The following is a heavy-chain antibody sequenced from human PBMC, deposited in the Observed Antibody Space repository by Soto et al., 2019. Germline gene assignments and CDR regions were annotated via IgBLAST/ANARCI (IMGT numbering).Heavy chain of an antibody. V-gene: IGHV1-69*13. J-gene: IGHJ4*02. CDR2: IIPIFGTA. CDR3: ARDRRNHYFHS. D-gene: IGHD1-1*01. Sequence: SVKVSCKASGGTFSSYAISWVRQAPGQGLEWMGGIIPIFGTASYAQKFQGRVTITADESTSTAYMELSSLRFEDTAVYYCARDRRNHYFHSWGQGTLVTVSS. CDR1: GGTFSSYA.